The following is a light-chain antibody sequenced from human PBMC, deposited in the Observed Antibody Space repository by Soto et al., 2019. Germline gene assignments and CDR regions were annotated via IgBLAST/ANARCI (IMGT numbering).Light chain of an antibody. V-gene: IGLV2-14*01. CDR3: GSYAGSDTFV. CDR2: GVN. Sequence: QSVLTQPASVSGSPGQSITISCTGTSSDVGGYNYVSWYQQHPGKAPKVVISGVNIRPSGVSSRFSGSKSGNTASLTISGLQAEDEAEYFCGSYAGSDTFVFGTGTKVTVL. CDR1: SSDVGGYNY. J-gene: IGLJ1*01.